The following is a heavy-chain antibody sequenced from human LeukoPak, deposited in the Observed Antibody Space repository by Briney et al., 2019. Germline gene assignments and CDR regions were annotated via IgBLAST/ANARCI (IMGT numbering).Heavy chain of an antibody. V-gene: IGHV5-51*01. CDR2: IYPGDSDT. CDR3: ARLSMVRGVSWIDY. J-gene: IGHJ4*02. D-gene: IGHD3-10*01. CDR1: GYSLTSYW. Sequence: ESLKISYKGSGYSLTSYWIGWVRQMPGKGLEWMGIIYPGDSDTRYSPSFQGQVTISADKSISTAYLQWSSLKASDTAMYYCARLSMVRGVSWIDYWGQGTLVTVSS.